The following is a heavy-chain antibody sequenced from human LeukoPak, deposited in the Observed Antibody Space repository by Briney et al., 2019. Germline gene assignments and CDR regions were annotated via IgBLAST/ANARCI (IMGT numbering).Heavy chain of an antibody. V-gene: IGHV1-18*01. D-gene: IGHD3-10*01. CDR2: ISAYNGNT. Sequence: ASVKVSCKASGYTFTSYGISWVRRAPGQGLEWMGWISAYNGNTNYAQKLQGRVTMTTDTSTSTAYMELRSLRSDDTAVYYCAREGTKLPWFGEVRITRYYYYYMDVWGKGTTVTISS. CDR3: AREGTKLPWFGEVRITRYYYYYMDV. CDR1: GYTFTSYG. J-gene: IGHJ6*03.